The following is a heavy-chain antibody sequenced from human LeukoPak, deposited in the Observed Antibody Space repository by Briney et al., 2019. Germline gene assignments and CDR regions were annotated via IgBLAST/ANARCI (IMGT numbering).Heavy chain of an antibody. D-gene: IGHD1-1*01. J-gene: IGHJ4*02. Sequence: HSGGSLRLSCAASGFTFSSYGMSWVRQAPGKGLEWVSAISGSGGSTYYADSVKGRFTISRDNSKNTLYLQINSPRAEDTAVYYCAKDNTKRPYWGQGTLVTVSS. CDR3: AKDNTKRPY. V-gene: IGHV3-23*01. CDR2: ISGSGGST. CDR1: GFTFSSYG.